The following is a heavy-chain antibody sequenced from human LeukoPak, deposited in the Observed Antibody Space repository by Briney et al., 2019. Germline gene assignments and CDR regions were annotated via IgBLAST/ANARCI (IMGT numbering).Heavy chain of an antibody. J-gene: IGHJ6*03. CDR2: INHSGST. CDR3: ARIRAAAGTRYYYYYYMDV. CDR1: GGSISSSSYY. D-gene: IGHD6-13*01. Sequence: SETLSLTCTVSGGSISSSSYYWGWIRQPPGKGLEWIGEINHSGSTNYNPSLKSRVTISVDTSKNQFSLKLSSVTAADTAVYYCARIRAAAGTRYYYYYYMDVWGKGTTVTVSS. V-gene: IGHV4-39*07.